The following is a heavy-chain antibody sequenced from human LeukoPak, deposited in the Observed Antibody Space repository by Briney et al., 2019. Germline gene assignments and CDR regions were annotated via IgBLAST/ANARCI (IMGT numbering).Heavy chain of an antibody. J-gene: IGHJ6*02. CDR2: IYYSGST. CDR3: ARDYCSSTSCYPRSYYGMDV. Sequence: SETLSLTCTVSGGSISSSSYYWGWIRQPPGKGLEWIGSIYYSGSTYYNPSLKSRVTISVDTSKNQFSLKLSSVTAADTAVYYCARDYCSSTSCYPRSYYGMDVWGQGTTVTVSS. CDR1: GGSISSSSYY. D-gene: IGHD2-2*01. V-gene: IGHV4-39*07.